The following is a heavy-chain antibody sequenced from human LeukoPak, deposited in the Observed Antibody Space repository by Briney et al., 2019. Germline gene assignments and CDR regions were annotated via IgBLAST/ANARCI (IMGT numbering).Heavy chain of an antibody. J-gene: IGHJ4*02. CDR3: ARERELLWFGEPRGYFDY. Sequence: SEALSLTCTVSGGSISSYYWSWIRQPPGKGLEWIGYIYYSGSTNYNPSLKSRVTISVDTSKNQFSLKLSSVTAADTAVYYCARERELLWFGEPRGYFDYWGQGTLVTVSS. D-gene: IGHD3-10*01. CDR1: GGSISSYY. CDR2: IYYSGST. V-gene: IGHV4-59*01.